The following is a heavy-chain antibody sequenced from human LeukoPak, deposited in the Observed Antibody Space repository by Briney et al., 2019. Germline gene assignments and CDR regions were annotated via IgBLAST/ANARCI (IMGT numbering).Heavy chain of an antibody. D-gene: IGHD3-22*01. Sequence: SETLSLTCTVSGGSISSYYWSWIRQPPGKGLEWIGYIYYSGSTNYNPSLKSRVTISVDTSKNQFSLKLSSVTAADTAVYYCARDQGHYDSSGYYDYWGQGTLVTVSS. CDR1: GGSISSYY. CDR3: ARDQGHYDSSGYYDY. J-gene: IGHJ4*02. V-gene: IGHV4-59*01. CDR2: IYYSGST.